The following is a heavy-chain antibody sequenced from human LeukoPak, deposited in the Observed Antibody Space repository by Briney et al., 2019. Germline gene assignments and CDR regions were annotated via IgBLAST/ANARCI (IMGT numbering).Heavy chain of an antibody. J-gene: IGHJ3*02. V-gene: IGHV1-18*01. Sequence: ASVKVSCKASGYTFTSYGISWVRQAPGQGLECLGWISAYNGNTSYAHKLQGRVTMTTDTSTSTAYMELKSLRSEDTAVYYCTRDGLYCTNGVCSSDIWGQGTLCTVSS. D-gene: IGHD2-8*01. CDR2: ISAYNGNT. CDR3: TRDGLYCTNGVCSSDI. CDR1: GYTFTSYG.